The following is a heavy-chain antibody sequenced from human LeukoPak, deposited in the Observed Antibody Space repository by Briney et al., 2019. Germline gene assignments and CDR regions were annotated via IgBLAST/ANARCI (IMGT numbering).Heavy chain of an antibody. CDR1: GLTFS. Sequence: GGSLRLSCAASGLTFSMSWVRQAPGKGLEWVANIKEDGSEKYYVDSVKGRFTISRDNRKNSLFLQMNSLRGEDTAVYYCARGGYDAEDAFDIWGQGTMVTVSS. CDR2: IKEDGSEK. V-gene: IGHV3-7*01. J-gene: IGHJ3*02. D-gene: IGHD5-12*01. CDR3: ARGGYDAEDAFDI.